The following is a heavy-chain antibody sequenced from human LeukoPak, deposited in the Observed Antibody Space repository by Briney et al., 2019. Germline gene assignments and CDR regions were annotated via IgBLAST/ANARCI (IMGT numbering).Heavy chain of an antibody. Sequence: GASVKVSCKASGYTFTSYGISWVRQAPGQGLEWMGWINAYNGNTNYAQKLQGRVTMTTDTSTSTAYSELRSLRSDDTAVYYCARGWFGELFDAHWCDPWGQGTLVTVSS. CDR2: INAYNGNT. D-gene: IGHD3-10*01. CDR1: GYTFTSYG. CDR3: ARGWFGELFDAHWCDP. J-gene: IGHJ5*02. V-gene: IGHV1-18*01.